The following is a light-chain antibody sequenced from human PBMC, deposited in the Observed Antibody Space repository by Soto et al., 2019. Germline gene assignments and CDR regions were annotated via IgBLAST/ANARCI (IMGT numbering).Light chain of an antibody. J-gene: IGLJ1*01. CDR2: DVS. V-gene: IGLV2-14*01. CDR1: SSDGGGSNY. CDR3: NSDTFCSLYG. Sequence: LTQPASVSRNPGHSITLSCTGTSSDGGGSNYVSWYQQLPGKAPKLMIYDVSDRPSGESNRFSGSKSGNTAFLNISGLQAEDESDYYYNSDTFCSLYGFGTGSKAT.